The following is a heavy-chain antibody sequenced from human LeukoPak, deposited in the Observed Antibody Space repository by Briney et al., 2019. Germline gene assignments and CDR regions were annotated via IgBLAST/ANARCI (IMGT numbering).Heavy chain of an antibody. CDR3: ARDFVDTAMAGLVGYMDV. CDR2: ITPIFGTA. J-gene: IGHJ6*03. V-gene: IGHV1-69*01. CDR1: GGTFSSYA. Sequence: SVKVSCKASGGTFSSYAISWVRQAPGQGLEWMGGITPIFGTANYAQKFQGRVTITADESTSTAYMELSSLRSEDTAVYYCARDFVDTAMAGLVGYMDVWGKGTTVTVSS. D-gene: IGHD5-18*01.